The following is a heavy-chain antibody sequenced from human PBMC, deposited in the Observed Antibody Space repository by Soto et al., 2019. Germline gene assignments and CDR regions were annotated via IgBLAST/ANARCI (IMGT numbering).Heavy chain of an antibody. J-gene: IGHJ6*02. CDR2: ISAYNGNT. CDR3: ARTGSPGGVVTYFWGYYSGLDV. V-gene: IGHV1-18*01. Sequence: QVQLVQSGAEVKKPGASVKVSCKASGYTFTSYGISWVRQAPGQGLEWMGWISAYNGNTNYAQKLQGRVTMTTDTATSPGYLELRSLRSDGTSVYYCARTGSPGGVVTYFWGYYSGLDVWGQGTTVTVSS. CDR1: GYTFTSYG. D-gene: IGHD2-21*02.